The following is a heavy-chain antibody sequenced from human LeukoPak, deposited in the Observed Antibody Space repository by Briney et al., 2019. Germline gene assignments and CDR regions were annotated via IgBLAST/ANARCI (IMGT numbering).Heavy chain of an antibody. Sequence: LXYMGWINTYNGHTNYAQKLQGRVTVTTDTSTSTAYLELRSLRSDDTAVYYCARDGPRGYFQHWGQGTLITVSS. D-gene: IGHD1-14*01. CDR3: ARDGPRGYFQH. CDR2: INTYNGHT. V-gene: IGHV1-18*01. J-gene: IGHJ1*01.